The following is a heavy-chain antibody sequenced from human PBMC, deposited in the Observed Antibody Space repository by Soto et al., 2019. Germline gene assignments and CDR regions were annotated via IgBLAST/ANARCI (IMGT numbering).Heavy chain of an antibody. V-gene: IGHV3-21*01. CDR3: ARASSWYGGYDY. D-gene: IGHD6-13*01. J-gene: IGHJ4*02. CDR1: GFTFSSYS. CDR2: ISSIISYI. Sequence: GGSLRLSCAASGFTFSSYSMNWVRQAPGKVLEWVSSISSIISYIYYADSVKGRFTISRDNAKNSLYLQMNSLRAEDTAVYYCARASSWYGGYDYWGQGTQVTVSS.